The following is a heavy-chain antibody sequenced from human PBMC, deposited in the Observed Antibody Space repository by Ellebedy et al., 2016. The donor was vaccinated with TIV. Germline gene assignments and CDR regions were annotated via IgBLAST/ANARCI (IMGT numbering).Heavy chain of an antibody. CDR2: ISSSSSTI. CDR3: ARNPLVGPIVLMVYAAV. J-gene: IGHJ6*02. D-gene: IGHD2-8*01. V-gene: IGHV3-48*01. Sequence: PGGSLRLSCAASGFTFSSYSMNWVRQAPGKGLEWVSYISSSSSTIYYADSVKGRFTISRDNAKNSLYLQMNSLRAEDTAVYYCARNPLVGPIVLMVYAAVWGQGTTVTVSS. CDR1: GFTFSSYS.